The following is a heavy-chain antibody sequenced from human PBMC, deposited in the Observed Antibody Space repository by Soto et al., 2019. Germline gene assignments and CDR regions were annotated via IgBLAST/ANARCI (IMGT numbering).Heavy chain of an antibody. J-gene: IGHJ5*02. CDR1: GGSISSGGYS. CDR3: ARDDLYGGWFDP. Sequence: QLQLQESGSGLVKPSQTLSLTCAVSGGSISSGGYSWNWIRQPPGKGLEWIGYIYHSGYTYYNPSIKRRVTISVDKTKNQFSLKMTSVTAADTAVYYCARDDLYGGWFDPWGQGTLVTVSS. CDR2: IYHSGYT. D-gene: IGHD4-17*01. V-gene: IGHV4-30-2*01.